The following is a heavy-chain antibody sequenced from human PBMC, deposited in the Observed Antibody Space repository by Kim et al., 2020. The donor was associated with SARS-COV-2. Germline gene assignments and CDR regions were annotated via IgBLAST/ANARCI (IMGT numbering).Heavy chain of an antibody. CDR3: ARVYYYDSSGPPDY. Sequence: AREFQGRVTITADKATSTAYMGLSSLRSEDTAVYYCARVYYYDSSGPPDYWGQGTLVTVSS. J-gene: IGHJ4*02. V-gene: IGHV1-69*04. D-gene: IGHD3-22*01.